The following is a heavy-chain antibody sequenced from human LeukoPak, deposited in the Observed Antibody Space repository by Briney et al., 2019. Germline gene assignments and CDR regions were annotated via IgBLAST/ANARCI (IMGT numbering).Heavy chain of an antibody. Sequence: GGSLRLSCAASEFTFSSYSMNWVRQAPGKGLEWVSYITNSDNSKSYADSVKGRFTISRDNTKNSLYLQMNGLRAEDTAVYYCAKDDYDSSGYADYWGQGTLVTVSS. V-gene: IGHV3-48*01. J-gene: IGHJ4*02. CDR1: EFTFSSYS. CDR3: AKDDYDSSGYADY. D-gene: IGHD3-22*01. CDR2: ITNSDNSK.